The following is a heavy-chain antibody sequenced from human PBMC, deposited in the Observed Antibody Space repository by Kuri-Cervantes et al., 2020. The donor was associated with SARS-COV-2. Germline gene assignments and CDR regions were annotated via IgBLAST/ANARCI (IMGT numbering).Heavy chain of an antibody. J-gene: IGHJ6*02. V-gene: IGHV3-66*01. Sequence: GESLKISCAASGFPVASNYINWVRQAPEKGLEWVSSIYSGGSTHYAESLKGRFTISRDTSKNTVYLQMNSLRGEDTGVYYRARDLICSTCDTPDYYGMDVWGQGTTVTVSS. CDR2: IYSGGST. D-gene: IGHD2-15*01. CDR3: ARDLICSTCDTPDYYGMDV. CDR1: GFPVASNY.